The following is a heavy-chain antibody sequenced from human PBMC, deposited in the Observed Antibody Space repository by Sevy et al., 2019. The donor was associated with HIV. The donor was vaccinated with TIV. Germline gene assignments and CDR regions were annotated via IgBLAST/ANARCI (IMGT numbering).Heavy chain of an antibody. CDR2: ISSISNYI. CDR1: GFTFSTYT. D-gene: IGHD3-10*01. Sequence: GGSLRLSCAASGFTFSTYTMNWVRQAPGKGLEWISSISSISNYIYYADSVKGRFTISRDNAQNSLYLQMNSLRAEDTALYYCARPYGSGSWEAFDIWGQGTMVTVSS. V-gene: IGHV3-21*01. CDR3: ARPYGSGSWEAFDI. J-gene: IGHJ3*02.